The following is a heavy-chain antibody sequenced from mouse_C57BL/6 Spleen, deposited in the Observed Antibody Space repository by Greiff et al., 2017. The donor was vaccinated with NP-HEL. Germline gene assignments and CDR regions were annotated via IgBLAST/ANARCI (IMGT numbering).Heavy chain of an antibody. CDR1: GFNIKDDY. D-gene: IGHD2-5*01. J-gene: IGHJ3*01. Sequence: EVKLMESGAELVRPGASVKLSCTASGFNIKDDYMHWVKQRPEQGLEWIGWIDPENGDTEYASKFQGKATITADTSSNTAYLQLSSLTSEDTAVYYCTPLYSNYSYGGQGTLVTVSA. CDR3: TPLYSNYSY. CDR2: IDPENGDT. V-gene: IGHV14-4*01.